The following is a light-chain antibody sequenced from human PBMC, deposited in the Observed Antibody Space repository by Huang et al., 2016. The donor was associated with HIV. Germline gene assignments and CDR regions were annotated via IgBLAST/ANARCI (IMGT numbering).Light chain of an antibody. CDR3: QQSYSTWT. CDR2: GAS. CDR1: QSLSSY. J-gene: IGKJ1*01. Sequence: DIQMTQSPSSLSASVGDRVTITCRASQSLSSYLNWYQQKPGQAPKLLIYGASSLQSGVPSRFSGSGSGTEFTLTISSLQPEDFATYYCQQSYSTWTFGQGTKVEIK. V-gene: IGKV1-39*01.